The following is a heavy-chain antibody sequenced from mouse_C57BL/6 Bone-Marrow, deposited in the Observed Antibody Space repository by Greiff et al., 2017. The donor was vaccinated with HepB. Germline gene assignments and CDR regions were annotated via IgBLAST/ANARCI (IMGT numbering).Heavy chain of an antibody. CDR2: INPYNGGT. D-gene: IGHD3-2*02. CDR1: GYTFTDYY. V-gene: IGHV1-19*01. J-gene: IGHJ2*01. Sequence: VQLQQSGPVLVKPGASVKMSCKASGYTFTDYYMNWVKQSHGKSLEWIGVINPYNGGTSYNQKLKGKDTFTVDKSSSTSEDSAVYYCARGRLRLPYFDYWGQGTTLTVSS. CDR3: ARGRLRLPYFDY.